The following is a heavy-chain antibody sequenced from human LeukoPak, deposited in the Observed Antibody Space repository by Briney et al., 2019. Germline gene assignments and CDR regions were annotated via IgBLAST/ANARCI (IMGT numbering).Heavy chain of an antibody. CDR3: AAIGSLHDAFDI. CDR1: GGSISSYY. Sequence: SETLSLTCTVSGGSISSYYWSWIRQPPGKGLEWIGYIYYSGSTNYNPSLKSRVTISVDTSKNQFSLKLSSVTAADTAVYYCAAIGSLHDAFDIWGQGTTVTVSS. J-gene: IGHJ3*02. V-gene: IGHV4-59*08. CDR2: IYYSGST.